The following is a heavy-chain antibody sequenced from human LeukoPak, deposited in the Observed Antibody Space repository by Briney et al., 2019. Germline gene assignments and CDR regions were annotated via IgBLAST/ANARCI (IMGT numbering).Heavy chain of an antibody. CDR3: ARGVGYYYDSSGP. Sequence: SETLSLTCAVYGGSFSGYYWSWIRQPPGKGLEWIGEINHSGSTNYNPSLKSRVTISVDTSKNQFSLKLSSVTAADTAVYYCARGVGYYYDSSGPWGQGTLVTVSS. J-gene: IGHJ5*02. D-gene: IGHD3-22*01. CDR2: INHSGST. CDR1: GGSFSGYY. V-gene: IGHV4-34*01.